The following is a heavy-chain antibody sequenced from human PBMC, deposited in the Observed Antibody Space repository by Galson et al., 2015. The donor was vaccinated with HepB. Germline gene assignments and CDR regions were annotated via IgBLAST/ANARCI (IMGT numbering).Heavy chain of an antibody. CDR2: IDWDDDK. Sequence: PALVQPTQTLTLTCPFSGFSLPTSGMGVSWIRQPPGKALEWLALIDWDDDKYYRPSLKTRLTISRDTSKNQVVLIMTIMDPVDTATYYCARIFNGDYGRGFAFDIWGPGTMVTVSS. CDR1: GFSLPTSGMG. D-gene: IGHD4-17*01. V-gene: IGHV2-70*01. J-gene: IGHJ3*02. CDR3: ARIFNGDYGRGFAFDI.